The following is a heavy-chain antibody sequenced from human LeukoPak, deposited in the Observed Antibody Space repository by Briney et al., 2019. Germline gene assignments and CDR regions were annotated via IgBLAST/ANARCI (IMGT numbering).Heavy chain of an antibody. D-gene: IGHD2-2*02. J-gene: IGHJ6*03. CDR2: IYYSGST. CDR1: GGSISSYY. Sequence: SETLSLTCTVSGGSISSYYWSWIRQPPGKGLEWIGYIYYSGSTNYNPSLKSRVTISVDTSKNQFSLKLSSVTAADTAVYYCARTGYCSSTSCYTASRPYYYHYMDVWGKGTTVTVSS. CDR3: ARTGYCSSTSCYTASRPYYYHYMDV. V-gene: IGHV4-59*01.